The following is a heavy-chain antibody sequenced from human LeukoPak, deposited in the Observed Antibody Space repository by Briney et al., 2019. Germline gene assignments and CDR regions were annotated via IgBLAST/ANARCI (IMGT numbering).Heavy chain of an antibody. J-gene: IGHJ4*02. CDR3: ARRGNLTPFDY. Sequence: VAVILYDGSNKYYADSVKCRFSISRDNSRNTLYLQMNSLRAEDTAVYYCARRGNLTPFDYWGQGTLVTVSS. D-gene: IGHD4-23*01. V-gene: IGHV3-33*01. CDR2: ILYDGSNK.